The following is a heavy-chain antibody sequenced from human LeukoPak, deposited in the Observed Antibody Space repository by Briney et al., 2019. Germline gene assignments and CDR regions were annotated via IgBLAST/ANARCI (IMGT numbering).Heavy chain of an antibody. Sequence: GGSLRLSCAASGFTFSCYGMSWVRQAPGKGLEWVSAISSSSYIYYADSVKGRFTISRDNAKNSLYLQMNSLRAEDTAVYYCARGPKYQLPFDHWGQGTLVTVSS. CDR1: GFTFSCYG. J-gene: IGHJ4*02. D-gene: IGHD2-2*01. V-gene: IGHV3-21*01. CDR2: ISSSSYI. CDR3: ARGPKYQLPFDH.